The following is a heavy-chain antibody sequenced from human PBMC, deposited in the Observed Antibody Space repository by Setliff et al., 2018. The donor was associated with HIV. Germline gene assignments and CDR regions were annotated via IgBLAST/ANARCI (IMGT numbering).Heavy chain of an antibody. V-gene: IGHV4-4*07. CDR3: ARVVWMAAAGTIDYYYYGMDI. CDR2: IHNSGNT. D-gene: IGHD6-13*01. J-gene: IGHJ6*02. Sequence: SETLSLTCSLSGDSMSTYYWSWIRQTAGKGLEWIGRIHNSGNTNYNPSFMSRVSMSVDTSKNQFSLKLRSVTAADTAVYYCARVVWMAAAGTIDYYYYGMDIWGQGTTVTVSS. CDR1: GDSMSTYY.